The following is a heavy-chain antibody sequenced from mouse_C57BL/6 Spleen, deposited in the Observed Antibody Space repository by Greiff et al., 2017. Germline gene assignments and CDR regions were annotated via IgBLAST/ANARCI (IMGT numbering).Heavy chain of an antibody. J-gene: IGHJ4*01. D-gene: IGHD3-2*02. CDR3: ARSKTAQAPYAMDY. CDR2: IYTGDGDT. V-gene: IGHV1-82*01. CDR1: GYAFSSSW. Sequence: QVQLQQSGPELVKPGASVKISCKASGYAFSSSWMNWVKQRPGKGLEWIGRIYTGDGDTNYNGKFKGKATLTADKSSSTAYMQLSSLTSEDSAVYFCARSKTAQAPYAMDYWGQGTSVTVSS.